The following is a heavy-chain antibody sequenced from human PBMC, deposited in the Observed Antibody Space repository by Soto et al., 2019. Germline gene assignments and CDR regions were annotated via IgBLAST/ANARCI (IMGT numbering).Heavy chain of an antibody. J-gene: IGHJ4*02. CDR2: ISSNGGST. V-gene: IGHV3-64D*08. D-gene: IGHD3-10*01. CDR3: VKDRITMVRGVINPQFDY. Sequence: GGSLRLSCSASGFTFSSYAMHWVRQAPGKGLEYVSAISSNGGSTYYADSVKGRFTISRDNSKNTLYLQMSSLRAEDTAVYYCVKDRITMVRGVINPQFDYWGQGTLVTVSS. CDR1: GFTFSSYA.